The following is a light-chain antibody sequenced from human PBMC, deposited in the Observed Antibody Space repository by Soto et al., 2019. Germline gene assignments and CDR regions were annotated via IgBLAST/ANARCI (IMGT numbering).Light chain of an antibody. CDR3: QHYNTWPPYT. Sequence: EIVMTQSPATLSVSPGERATLSCRASQTVGNNLAWYQQKPGQAPRLLIYGATTRATGIPARFSGSGSGTDFPLTIRSLQSEDFAVHYRQHYNTWPPYTFGQGTKVEIK. CDR2: GAT. V-gene: IGKV3-15*01. CDR1: QTVGNN. J-gene: IGKJ2*01.